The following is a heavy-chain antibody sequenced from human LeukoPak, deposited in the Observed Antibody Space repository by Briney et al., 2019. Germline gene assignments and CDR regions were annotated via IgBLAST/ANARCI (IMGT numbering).Heavy chain of an antibody. D-gene: IGHD1-26*01. CDR1: GLTFSSYG. V-gene: IGHV3-30*02. CDR3: ARDPHSGNYGNYYYYYMDV. CDR2: IRYDGSNK. Sequence: GGSLRLSCAASGLTFSSYGMHWVRQAPGKGLEWVAFIRYDGSNKYYADSVKGRFTISRDNSKNTLYLQMNSLGPEDTAVYYCARDPHSGNYGNYYYYYMDVWGKGTTVTISS. J-gene: IGHJ6*03.